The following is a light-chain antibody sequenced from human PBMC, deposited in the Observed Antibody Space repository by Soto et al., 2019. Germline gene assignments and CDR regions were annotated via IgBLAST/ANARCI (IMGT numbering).Light chain of an antibody. CDR1: SSNIGSNY. CDR2: RNN. Sequence: QSVLTQPPSASGTPGQRVTISCSGSSSNIGSNYVYWYQQLPGTAPKLLIYRNNQRPSGVPDRFSGSKSGTSASLAISGLRSEDEDDYYCAAWDDSLSGYVFGPGTKLTVL. V-gene: IGLV1-47*01. CDR3: AAWDDSLSGYV. J-gene: IGLJ1*01.